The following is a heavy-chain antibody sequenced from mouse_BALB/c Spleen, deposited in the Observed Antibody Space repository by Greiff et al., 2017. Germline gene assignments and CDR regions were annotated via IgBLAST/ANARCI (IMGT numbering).Heavy chain of an antibody. J-gene: IGHJ4*01. V-gene: IGHV5-9-4*01. D-gene: IGHD2-1*01. CDR1: GFTFSSYA. CDR2: ISSGGSYT. Sequence: EVKLVESGGGLVKPGGSLKLSCAASGFTFSSYAMSLVRQSPEKRLEWVAEISSGGSYTYYPDTVTGRFTISRDNAKNTLYLEMGSLRSEDTAMYYCARWRSLYGNSYYAVDYGGQGTSVTVSS. CDR3: ARWRSLYGNSYYAVDY.